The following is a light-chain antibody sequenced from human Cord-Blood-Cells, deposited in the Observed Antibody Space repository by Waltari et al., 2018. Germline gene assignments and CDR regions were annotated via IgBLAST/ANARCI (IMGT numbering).Light chain of an antibody. Sequence: DIQMTQSPYSLSASVGDRVTITCRASQSISSYLNRYQQKPGKAPKLLIYAASSLQSGVPSRFSGSGSGTDFTLTISSLQPEDFATYYCQQSYSTPRTFGQGTKVEIK. V-gene: IGKV1-39*01. CDR3: QQSYSTPRT. CDR2: AAS. CDR1: QSISSY. J-gene: IGKJ1*01.